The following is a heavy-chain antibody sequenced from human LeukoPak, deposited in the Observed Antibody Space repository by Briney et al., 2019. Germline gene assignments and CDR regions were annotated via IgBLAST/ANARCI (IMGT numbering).Heavy chain of an antibody. D-gene: IGHD1-26*01. J-gene: IGHJ6*03. Sequence: SETLSLTCAVYGGTFSGYYWSWIRQPPGKRLEWVGESNDSGGTNYNPSLKSRVTISADKSKNQVSLKLTSVTAADTAVYYCARLPVIVGAALEYYYYYMDVWGQGTPVTVSS. CDR3: ARLPVIVGAALEYYYYYMDV. V-gene: IGHV4-34*01. CDR2: SNDSGGT. CDR1: GGTFSGYY.